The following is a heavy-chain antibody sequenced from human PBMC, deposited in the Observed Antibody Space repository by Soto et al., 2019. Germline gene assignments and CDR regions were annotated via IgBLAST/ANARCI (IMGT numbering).Heavy chain of an antibody. Sequence: VKVSCKASGYTFTSYALHWVRQAPGQRLEWMGWIDAGSGNTKYSQKFQDRVTIARDTSATTAYMELSSLTFEDTAMYYCARDNGSAVTTFFDYWVQGTQVTVSS. D-gene: IGHD4-17*01. CDR1: GYTFTSYA. V-gene: IGHV1-3*01. J-gene: IGHJ4*02. CDR3: ARDNGSAVTTFFDY. CDR2: IDAGSGNT.